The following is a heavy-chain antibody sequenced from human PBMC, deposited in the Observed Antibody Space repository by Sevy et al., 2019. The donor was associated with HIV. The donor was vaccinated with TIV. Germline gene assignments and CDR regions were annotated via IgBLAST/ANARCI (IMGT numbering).Heavy chain of an antibody. CDR3: ARVYSVYYNS. CDR1: GFTFSSYT. V-gene: IGHV3-21*01. D-gene: IGHD1-26*01. CDR2: ISSSSNYI. Sequence: GSLRLSCAAPGFTFSSYTINWVRQAPGKGLEGVSSISSSSNYIYYADSVKGRFTISRDNAKNSLYLQMNSLRAEDTAVYYCARVYSVYYNSWGQGPLVTVSS. J-gene: IGHJ4*02.